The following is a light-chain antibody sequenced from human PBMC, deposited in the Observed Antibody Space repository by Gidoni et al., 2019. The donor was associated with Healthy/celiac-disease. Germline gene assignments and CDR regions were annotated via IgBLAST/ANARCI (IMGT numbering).Light chain of an antibody. CDR3: QQRSNWALT. CDR1: QSVSSY. CDR2: DAS. Sequence: DIVLTQSPATLSLSPGERATLSCRASQSVSSYLACYQQKPGQAPRLLIYDASNRSTGIPARFSGSGSGTDFTLTISSLEPEDFAVYYCQQRSNWALTFGGGTKVEIK. V-gene: IGKV3-11*01. J-gene: IGKJ4*01.